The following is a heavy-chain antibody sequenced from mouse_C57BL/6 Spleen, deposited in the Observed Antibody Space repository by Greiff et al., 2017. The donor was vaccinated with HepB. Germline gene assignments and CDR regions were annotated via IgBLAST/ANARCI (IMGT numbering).Heavy chain of an antibody. CDR2: ISDGGSYT. CDR3: ARDGAYYYGSSLFDY. CDR1: GFTFSSYA. D-gene: IGHD1-1*01. Sequence: EVKLMESGGGLVKPGGSLKLSCAASGFTFSSYAMSWVRQTPEKRLEWVATISDGGSYTYYPDNVKGRFTISRDNAKNNLYLQRSHLKSEDTAMYYCARDGAYYYGSSLFDYWGQGTTLTVSS. J-gene: IGHJ2*01. V-gene: IGHV5-4*01.